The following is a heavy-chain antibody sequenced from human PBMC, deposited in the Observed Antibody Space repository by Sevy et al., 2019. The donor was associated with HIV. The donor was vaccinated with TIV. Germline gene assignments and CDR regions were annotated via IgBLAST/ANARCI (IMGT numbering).Heavy chain of an antibody. CDR3: ARKGYYDSSGYYY. CDR1: GGSISSSSYY. D-gene: IGHD3-22*01. V-gene: IGHV4-39*01. J-gene: IGHJ4*02. Sequence: SETLSLTCTVSGGSISSSSYYWGWIRQPPGKGLEWIGSIYYSRSTYYNPSLKSRVTISVDTSKNQFSLKLSSVTAADTAVYYCARKGYYDSSGYYYWGQGTLVTVSS. CDR2: IYYSRST.